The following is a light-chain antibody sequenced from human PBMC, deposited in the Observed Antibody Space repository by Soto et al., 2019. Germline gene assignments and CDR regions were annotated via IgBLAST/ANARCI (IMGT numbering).Light chain of an antibody. Sequence: DIQLTQSPSFLSASVGDRVTITCRDSHGICRYLAWYQQTPGKAPKLLIYTASTLQSGFPSRFSGSGSGAEFKLTISRLQHVDFAAYCCQQVSDYPLTFGQGTRLDLK. CDR1: HGICRY. CDR2: TAS. V-gene: IGKV1-9*01. CDR3: QQVSDYPLT. J-gene: IGKJ5*01.